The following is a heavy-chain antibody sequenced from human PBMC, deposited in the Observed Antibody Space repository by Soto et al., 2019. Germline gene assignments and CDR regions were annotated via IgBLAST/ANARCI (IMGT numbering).Heavy chain of an antibody. CDR1: GFTFSNAW. CDR3: TTDGSPILLCFGELVGRAFDI. CDR2: IKSKTDGGTT. V-gene: IGHV3-15*01. D-gene: IGHD3-10*01. Sequence: EVQLVESGGGLVKPGGSLRLSCAASGFTFSNAWMSWVRQAPGKGLEWVGRIKSKTDGGTTDYAAPVKGRFTISRDDSKNTLYLQMNSLKTEDTAVYYCTTDGSPILLCFGELVGRAFDIWGQGTMVTVSS. J-gene: IGHJ3*02.